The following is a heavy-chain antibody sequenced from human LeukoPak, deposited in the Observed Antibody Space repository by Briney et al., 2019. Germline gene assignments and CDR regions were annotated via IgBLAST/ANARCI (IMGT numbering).Heavy chain of an antibody. Sequence: SVKVSCKASGGTFSSYAISWVRQAPGQGLEWMGGIIPIFGTANYAQKFQGRVTITADESTSTAYMELSSLRSEDTAVYYCARGPFRIAVAGLDYWGQGTLVTVSS. CDR3: ARGPFRIAVAGLDY. CDR1: GGTFSSYA. D-gene: IGHD6-19*01. V-gene: IGHV1-69*13. J-gene: IGHJ4*02. CDR2: IIPIFGTA.